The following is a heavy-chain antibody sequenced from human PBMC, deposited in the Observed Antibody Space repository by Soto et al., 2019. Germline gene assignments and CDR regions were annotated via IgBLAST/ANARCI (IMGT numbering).Heavy chain of an antibody. D-gene: IGHD2-15*01. J-gene: IGHJ4*02. CDR3: AKDGPLQTYCSGGSCYHYFDY. V-gene: IGHV3-23*01. CDR1: GFTFSSYS. CDR2: ISSSSGST. Sequence: GGSLRLSCAASGFTFSSYSMNWVRQAPGKGLEWVSAISSSSGSTYYADSVKGRFTISRDNSKNTLYLQMNSLRAEDTAVYYCAKDGPLQTYCSGGSCYHYFDYWGQGTLVTVSS.